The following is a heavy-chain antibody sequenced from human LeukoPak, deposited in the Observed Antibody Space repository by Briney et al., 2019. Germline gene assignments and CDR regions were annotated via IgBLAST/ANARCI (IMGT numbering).Heavy chain of an antibody. Sequence: SETLSLTCTVSGGSISSGSYYWSWIRQPAGKGLEWIGRIYISGSTNYNPSLTSRVTISVDTSKNQFSLKLSSVTAADTAVYYCAREMTTDVDEYYFDYWGQGTLVTVSS. D-gene: IGHD1-14*01. CDR2: IYISGST. CDR1: GGSISSGSYY. CDR3: AREMTTDVDEYYFDY. V-gene: IGHV4-61*02. J-gene: IGHJ4*02.